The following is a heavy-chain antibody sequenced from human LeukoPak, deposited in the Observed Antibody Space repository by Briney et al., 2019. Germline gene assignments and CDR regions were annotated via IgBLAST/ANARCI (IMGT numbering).Heavy chain of an antibody. J-gene: IGHJ4*02. D-gene: IGHD1-7*01. CDR2: ISSSGSTI. Sequence: PGRSLRLSCAASGFTFSSYAMHWVRQAPGKGLERVSYISSSGSTIYYADSVKGRFTISRDNAKNSLYLQMNSLRAEDTAVYYCANWNYGLFDYWGQGTLVTVSS. V-gene: IGHV3-48*04. CDR1: GFTFSSYA. CDR3: ANWNYGLFDY.